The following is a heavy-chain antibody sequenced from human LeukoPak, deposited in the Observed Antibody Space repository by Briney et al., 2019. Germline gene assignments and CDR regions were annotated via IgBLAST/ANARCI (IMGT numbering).Heavy chain of an antibody. J-gene: IGHJ4*02. CDR3: ARSVLWFGELYYFDY. CDR2: IIPILGIA. V-gene: IGHV1-69*04. Sequence: ASVKVSCKASGGTSSSCAISWVRQAPGQGLEWMGRIIPILGIANYAQKFQGRVTITADKSTSTAYMELSSLRSEDTAVYYCARSVLWFGELYYFDYWGQGTLVTVSS. CDR1: GGTSSSCA. D-gene: IGHD3-10*01.